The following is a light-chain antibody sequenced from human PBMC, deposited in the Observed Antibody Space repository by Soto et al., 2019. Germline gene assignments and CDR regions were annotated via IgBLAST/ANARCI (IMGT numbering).Light chain of an antibody. CDR1: QSVSSSY. J-gene: IGKJ1*01. CDR2: GSS. Sequence: EIVLTQSPGTLSLSPGERATLSCRASQSVSSSYLAWYQQKPGQAPRLLIYGSSSRATGIPDRFSGSGSGTDFTLTISRLEPEDFAVYYCQQYDNSPPWTFGXGTKVDIK. CDR3: QQYDNSPPWT. V-gene: IGKV3-20*01.